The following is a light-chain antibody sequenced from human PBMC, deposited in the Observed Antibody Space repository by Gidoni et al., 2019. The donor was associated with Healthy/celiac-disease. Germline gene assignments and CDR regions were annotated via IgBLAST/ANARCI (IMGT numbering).Light chain of an antibody. J-gene: IGLJ2*01. CDR2: QDS. CDR3: QAWDSSTVV. V-gene: IGLV3-1*01. Sequence: SYELPQPPSVSVSPGQTHSITCSGDKLGDKYACWYQQKPGQSPVLVIYQDSKRPSGIPERFSGSNSGNTATLTISGTQAMDEADYYCQAWDSSTVVFGGGTKLTVL. CDR1: KLGDKY.